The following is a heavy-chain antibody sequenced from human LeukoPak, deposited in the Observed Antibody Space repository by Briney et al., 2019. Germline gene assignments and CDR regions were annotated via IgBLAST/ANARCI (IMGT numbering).Heavy chain of an antibody. CDR2: ISSSSSYI. CDR1: GFTFSSYS. V-gene: IGHV3-21*01. Sequence: GGSLRLSCAASGFTFSSYSMTWVRQAPGKGLEWVSSISSSSSYIYYADSVKGRFTISRDNAKNSLYLQMNSLRAEDTAVYYCASNRANLYYYYGMDVWGQGTTVTVSS. D-gene: IGHD1-14*01. J-gene: IGHJ6*02. CDR3: ASNRANLYYYYGMDV.